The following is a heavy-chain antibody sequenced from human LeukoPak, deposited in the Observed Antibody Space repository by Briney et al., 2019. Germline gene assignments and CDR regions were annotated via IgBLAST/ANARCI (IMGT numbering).Heavy chain of an antibody. Sequence: PSETLSLTCTVPGVSISSSYSYWGWIRQPPGMGLEWIGSIYYTGNTYYNASLKSQVSISIDTSKNQFSLKLTSVTAADTAVYYCARYYYDNSGSLYAFDIWGQGTMVTVSS. CDR3: ARYYYDNSGSLYAFDI. CDR1: GVSISSSYSY. V-gene: IGHV4-39*01. D-gene: IGHD3-22*01. CDR2: IYYTGNT. J-gene: IGHJ3*02.